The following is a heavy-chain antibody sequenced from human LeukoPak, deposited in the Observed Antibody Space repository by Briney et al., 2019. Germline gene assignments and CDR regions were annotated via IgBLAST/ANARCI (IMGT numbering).Heavy chain of an antibody. CDR2: ISAYNGNT. V-gene: IGHV1-18*01. CDR3: ASNFWSGYQYYFDY. D-gene: IGHD3-3*01. J-gene: IGHJ4*02. Sequence: GASVKVSCKASGYTFTSYGISWVRQAPGQGLEWMGWISAYNGNTNYAQKLQGRVTMTTDTSTSTAYMELSSLRSEDTAVYYCASNFWSGYQYYFDYWGQGTLVTVSS. CDR1: GYTFTSYG.